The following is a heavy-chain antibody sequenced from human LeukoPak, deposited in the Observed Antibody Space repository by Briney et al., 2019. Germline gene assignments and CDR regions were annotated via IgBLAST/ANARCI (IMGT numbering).Heavy chain of an antibody. D-gene: IGHD3-16*02. CDR2: INHSGST. CDR1: GGSFSGYY. J-gene: IGHJ4*02. CDR3: ARHDYVWGSYPN. Sequence: PSETLSLTCAVYGGSFSGYYWSWIRQPPGKGLEWIGQINHSGSTNYNPSVKSRVTISVDTSKNQFSLKLSSVTAADTAVYYCARHDYVWGSYPNWGQGTLVTVSS. V-gene: IGHV4-34*01.